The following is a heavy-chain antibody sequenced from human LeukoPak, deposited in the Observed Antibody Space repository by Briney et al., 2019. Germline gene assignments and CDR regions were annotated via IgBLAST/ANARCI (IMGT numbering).Heavy chain of an antibody. CDR1: GGSISSSNW. V-gene: IGHV4-4*02. D-gene: IGHD3-10*01. CDR3: ARGYYGSGSLWGMDV. Sequence: PSETLSLTCAVSGGSISSSNWWSWVRPPPGKGLEWIGEIYHSGSTNYNPSLKSRVTISVDKSKNQLSLKLSSVTAADTAVYYCARGYYGSGSLWGMDVWGKGTTVTVSS. J-gene: IGHJ6*04. CDR2: IYHSGST.